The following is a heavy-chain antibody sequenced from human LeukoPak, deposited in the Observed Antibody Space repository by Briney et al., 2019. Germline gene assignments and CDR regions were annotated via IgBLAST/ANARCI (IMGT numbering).Heavy chain of an antibody. V-gene: IGHV4-39*07. J-gene: IGHJ6*03. CDR3: ARVRCSGGSCPYYYYYYYMDV. CDR2: IYYSGST. D-gene: IGHD2-15*01. Sequence: SETLSLTCTVSGGSISSSSYYWGWIRQPPGKGLEWIGSIYYSGSTYYNPSLKSRVTISIDTSKNQFSLKLRFVTAADTAVYYCARVRCSGGSCPYYYYYYYMDVWGKGTTVTVSS. CDR1: GGSISSSSYY.